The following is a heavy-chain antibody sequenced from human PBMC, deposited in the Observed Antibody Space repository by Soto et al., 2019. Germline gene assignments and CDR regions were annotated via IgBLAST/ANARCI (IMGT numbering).Heavy chain of an antibody. Sequence: ITLNESGPTQVKPRQTLTLTCTFSGFSLTTSGVGVGWIRQSPGKAPEWRALIYWDDDKRYSPSLKSRLTITKDNYKNQLVLTMSDLDPADTATYYCAHRVLRTVFGLVTPTAIYFDFWGQGTPVAVSS. CDR3: AHRVLRTVFGLVTPTAIYFDF. CDR1: GFSLTTSGVG. J-gene: IGHJ4*02. V-gene: IGHV2-5*02. CDR2: IYWDDDK. D-gene: IGHD3-3*01.